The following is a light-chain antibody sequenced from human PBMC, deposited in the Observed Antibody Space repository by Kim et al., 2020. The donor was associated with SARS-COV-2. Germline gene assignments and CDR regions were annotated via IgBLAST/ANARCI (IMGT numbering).Light chain of an antibody. V-gene: IGLV3-19*01. Sequence: SSELTQDPAVSVALGQTIRITCQGDNLRSYSSSWYQQKPGQAPVLVIFAQHNRPSGIPDPFSGSSSGHTASFTITWAPPAVEAYYYFKSRASSGYLLVF. CDR2: AQH. CDR3: KSRASSGYLLV. J-gene: IGLJ1*01. CDR1: NLRSYS.